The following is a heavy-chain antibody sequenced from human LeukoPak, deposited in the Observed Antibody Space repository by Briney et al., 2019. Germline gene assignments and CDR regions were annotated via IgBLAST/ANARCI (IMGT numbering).Heavy chain of an antibody. J-gene: IGHJ3*02. CDR1: GFTFSNAW. V-gene: IGHV3-15*01. Sequence: GGSLRLSCAASGFTFSNAWMSWVRQAPGKGLEWVGRIKSKTDGGTTDYAAPVKGRFTISRDDSKNTLYLQMNSLKTEDTAVYYCTTDHLAPHNSGSYYLLSDAFDIWGQGTMVTVSS. D-gene: IGHD1-26*01. CDR3: TTDHLAPHNSGSYYLLSDAFDI. CDR2: IKSKTDGGTT.